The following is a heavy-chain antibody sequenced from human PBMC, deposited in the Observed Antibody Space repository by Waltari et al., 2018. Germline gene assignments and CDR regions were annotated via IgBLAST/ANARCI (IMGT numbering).Heavy chain of an antibody. D-gene: IGHD6-13*01. J-gene: IGHJ4*02. CDR2: IYTRGST. CDR3: ARDPYSSSPFDY. V-gene: IGHV4-4*07. Sequence: QVQLQESGPGLVQPSETLSLTCPVSGGSISSYSWSWIRQPAGKGLEWIGRIYTRGSTNYNPALKGRGTMSVDTSKNQFSLKLSSVTAADTAVYYGARDPYSSSPFDYWGQGTLVTVSS. CDR1: GGSISSYS.